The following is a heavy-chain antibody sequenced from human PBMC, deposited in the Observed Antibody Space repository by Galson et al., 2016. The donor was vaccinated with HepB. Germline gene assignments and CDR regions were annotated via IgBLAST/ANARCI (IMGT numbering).Heavy chain of an antibody. CDR3: ARVNNSVGATSFDC. V-gene: IGHV4-61*02. CDR1: GGSVSSGTYY. CDR2: INTSGST. J-gene: IGHJ4*02. Sequence: TLSLTCTVSGGSVSSGTYYWNWIRQPAGKGLEWIGRINTSGSTSYSPSLKRRVTISPDTSKNHFTLKLSSVTAADTAVYYCARVNNSVGATSFDCWGQGTLVTVSS. D-gene: IGHD1-26*01.